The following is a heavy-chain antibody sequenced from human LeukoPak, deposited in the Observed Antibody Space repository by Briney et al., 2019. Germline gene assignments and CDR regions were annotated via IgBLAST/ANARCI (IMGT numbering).Heavy chain of an antibody. CDR3: ARYSGSYLSPFDY. D-gene: IGHD1-26*01. Sequence: LDWIGYIYYRGSTNYNPSLKSRVTMSVDTSKNQFSLKLTSVTAADTAVYYCARYSGSYLSPFDYWGQGTLVTVSS. V-gene: IGHV4-59*08. CDR2: IYYRGST. J-gene: IGHJ4*02.